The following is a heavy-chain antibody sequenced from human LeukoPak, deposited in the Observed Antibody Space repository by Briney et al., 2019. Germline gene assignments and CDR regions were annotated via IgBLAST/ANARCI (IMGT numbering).Heavy chain of an antibody. CDR1: GVSFSGYY. Sequence: SETLSLTCAVYGVSFSGYYWSWIRQPPGKGLEWIGEINHSGSTNYNASLKSRFTISVDTSKNQFSLTLSSVTAADTAVYYCARYHSRSHEGWIDPWGQGTLVTVSS. V-gene: IGHV4-34*01. CDR3: ARYHSRSHEGWIDP. J-gene: IGHJ5*02. CDR2: INHSGST. D-gene: IGHD3-10*01.